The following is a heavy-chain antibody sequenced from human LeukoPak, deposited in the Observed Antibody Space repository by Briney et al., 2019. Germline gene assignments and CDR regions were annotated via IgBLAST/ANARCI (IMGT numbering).Heavy chain of an antibody. Sequence: GGSLRLSCAGSGFTFSNPWMTWVRQAPGKGLEWVGRIKRKTNGGTTDYAAPVRGRFTISRYDSKNTLYLQMNSLKTEDTAVYYCTTVLGGNSVSGLDFGYWGQGTLASSPQ. D-gene: IGHD4-23*01. V-gene: IGHV3-15*01. CDR1: GFTFSNPW. CDR2: IKRKTNGGTT. J-gene: IGHJ4*02. CDR3: TTVLGGNSVSGLDFGY.